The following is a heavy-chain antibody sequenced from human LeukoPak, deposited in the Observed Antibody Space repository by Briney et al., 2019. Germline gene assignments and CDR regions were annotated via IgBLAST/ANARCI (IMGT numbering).Heavy chain of an antibody. Sequence: GGSLRLSCAASGFTFSSYGMNWVRQAPGKGLEWVSYMSSSGSNKEYADSVKGRFTISRDNAKNSLHLQMNRLRAEDTAIYCGARGIAVAGFDSWGEGTLVTVSS. D-gene: IGHD6-19*01. V-gene: IGHV3-48*03. CDR3: ARGIAVAGFDS. J-gene: IGHJ4*02. CDR1: GFTFSSYG. CDR2: MSSSGSNK.